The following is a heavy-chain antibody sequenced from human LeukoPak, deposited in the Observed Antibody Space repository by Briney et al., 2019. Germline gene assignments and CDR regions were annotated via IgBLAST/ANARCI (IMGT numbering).Heavy chain of an antibody. V-gene: IGHV3-23*01. J-gene: IGHJ4*02. D-gene: IGHD3-22*01. Sequence: GGPRRLSCAVSGITLSNYGRSWVRQAPGKGLEGVAGISDSGGSTNYADSVKGRFTISRDNPKNTLYLQMNSLRAEDTAVYFCAKRGVVIRVILVGFHKEAYYFDSWGQGALVTVSS. CDR3: AKRGVVIRVILVGFHKEAYYFDS. CDR1: GITLSNYG. CDR2: ISDSGGST.